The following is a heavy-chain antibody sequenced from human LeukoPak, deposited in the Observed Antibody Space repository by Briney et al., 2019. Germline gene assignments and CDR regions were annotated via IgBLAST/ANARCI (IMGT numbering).Heavy chain of an antibody. CDR3: ARDPTPSGSYYRAVYFQH. CDR2: ISAYNGNT. V-gene: IGHV1-18*01. CDR1: GYTFTSYG. D-gene: IGHD1-26*01. J-gene: IGHJ1*01. Sequence: ASVKVCCKASGYTFTSYGISWVRQAPGQGLEWMGWISAYNGNTNYAQKLQGRVTMTTDTSTSTAYMELRSLRSDDTAVYYCARDPTPSGSYYRAVYFQHWGQGTLVTVSS.